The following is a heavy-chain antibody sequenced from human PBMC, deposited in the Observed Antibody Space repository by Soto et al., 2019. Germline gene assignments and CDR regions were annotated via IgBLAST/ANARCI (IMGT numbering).Heavy chain of an antibody. CDR3: GRLSGYSYGYVASDYFDY. D-gene: IGHD5-18*01. CDR2: ISAYNGNT. CDR1: GYTFTSYG. Sequence: ASVKVSCKASGYTFTSYGISWVRQAPGQGLEWMGWISAYNGNTNYAQKLQGRVTMTTDTSTSTAYMELRSLRSDDTAVYYCGRLSGYSYGYVASDYFDYWGQGTLVTVSS. V-gene: IGHV1-18*01. J-gene: IGHJ4*02.